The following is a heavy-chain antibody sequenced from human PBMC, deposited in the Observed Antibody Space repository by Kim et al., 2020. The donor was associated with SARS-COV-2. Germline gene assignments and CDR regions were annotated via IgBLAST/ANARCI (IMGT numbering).Heavy chain of an antibody. Sequence: PSLKIRVSISVDTSKNQFSLNLSSVTAADTAVYYCTRQYSGYARGAFDIWGQGTMVTVSS. CDR3: TRQYSGYARGAFDI. V-gene: IGHV4-39*01. J-gene: IGHJ3*02. D-gene: IGHD5-12*01.